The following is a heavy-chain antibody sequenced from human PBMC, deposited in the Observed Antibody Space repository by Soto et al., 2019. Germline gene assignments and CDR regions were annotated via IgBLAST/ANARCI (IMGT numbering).Heavy chain of an antibody. CDR1: GGSFSGYY. Sequence: QVQLQQWGAGLLKPSETLSLTCAVYGGSFSGYYWSWIRQPPGKGLEWIGGINHSGSTNYNPSLKRRVTISVDTSKNQFSLKLSSVTAADTAVYYCARGRYCSSTSCYQYYYYYMDVWGKGTTVTVSS. V-gene: IGHV4-34*01. J-gene: IGHJ6*03. D-gene: IGHD2-2*01. CDR3: ARGRYCSSTSCYQYYYYYMDV. CDR2: INHSGST.